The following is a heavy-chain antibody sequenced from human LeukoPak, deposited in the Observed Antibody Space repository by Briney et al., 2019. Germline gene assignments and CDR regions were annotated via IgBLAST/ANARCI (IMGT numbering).Heavy chain of an antibody. CDR3: AREGIDSGSFADFDY. V-gene: IGHV4-38-2*02. D-gene: IGHD1-26*01. Sequence: SETLSLTCTVSDFSVSSDYYWGWIRQPPGKGLEWIGSVYHSGSTYYNPSLKSRVTISVDTSKNQFSLKLNSVTAADTAVYYCAREGIDSGSFADFDYWGQGTLVTVSS. CDR2: VYHSGST. CDR1: DFSVSSDYY. J-gene: IGHJ4*02.